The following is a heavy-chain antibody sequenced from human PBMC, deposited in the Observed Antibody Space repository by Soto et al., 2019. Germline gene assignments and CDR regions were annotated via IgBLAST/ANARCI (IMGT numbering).Heavy chain of an antibody. Sequence: SETLSLTCAVYGGSFSGYYWSWIRQPPGKGLEWIGEINHSGSTNYNPSLKSRVTISVDTSKNQFSLKLSSVTAADTAVYYCARGGFGLLRTSTRRRDWFDPWGQGTLVTVSS. CDR3: ARGGFGLLRTSTRRRDWFDP. D-gene: IGHD2-15*01. V-gene: IGHV4-34*01. CDR1: GGSFSGYY. CDR2: INHSGST. J-gene: IGHJ5*02.